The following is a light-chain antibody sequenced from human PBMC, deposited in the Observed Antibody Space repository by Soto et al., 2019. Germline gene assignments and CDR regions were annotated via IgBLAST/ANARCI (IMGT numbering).Light chain of an antibody. Sequence: EIVLTQSPGTLSLSPGERATLSCTTSQSVSSSNLAWYQQKPGQAPRLIIYGASSRATDIPDRFSGSGSGADFTHTISRLEPEDFGVYYCQQYGSSPISFGQGTLLEI. CDR1: QSVSSSN. CDR3: QQYGSSPIS. V-gene: IGKV3-20*01. CDR2: GAS. J-gene: IGKJ5*01.